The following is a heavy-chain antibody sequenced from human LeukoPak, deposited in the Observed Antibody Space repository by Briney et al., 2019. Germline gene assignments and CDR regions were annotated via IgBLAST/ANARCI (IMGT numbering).Heavy chain of an antibody. J-gene: IGHJ4*02. CDR3: ARHLGAAMVSPLGH. CDR1: GYSFTSHW. D-gene: IGHD5-18*01. Sequence: GESLKISCKGSGYSFTSHWIGWVRQLPGKGLEYMGIINPGDSDTRYSPSFQGQVTISADRSISTAYLQWSSLKASDTAMYYCARHLGAAMVSPLGHWGQGTLVTVSS. V-gene: IGHV5-51*01. CDR2: INPGDSDT.